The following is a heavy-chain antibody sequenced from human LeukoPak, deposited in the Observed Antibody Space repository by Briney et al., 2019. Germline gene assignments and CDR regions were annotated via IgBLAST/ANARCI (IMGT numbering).Heavy chain of an antibody. CDR3: ASDGGDFDWLFPFDY. V-gene: IGHV3-66*01. Sequence: GGSLRLSCAASGFTVSSNYMSWVRQAPGKGLEWVSVIYSGGSTYYADSVKGRFTISRDNSKNTLYLQMNSLRAEDTAVYYCASDGGDFDWLFPFDYWGQGTLVTVSS. CDR2: IYSGGST. J-gene: IGHJ4*02. D-gene: IGHD3-9*01. CDR1: GFTVSSNY.